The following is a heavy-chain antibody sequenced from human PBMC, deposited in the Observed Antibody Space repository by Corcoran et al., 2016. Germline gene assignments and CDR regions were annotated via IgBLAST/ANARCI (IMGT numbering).Heavy chain of an antibody. CDR3: ARDPPSTPSMVVSVYYYYYGMDV. CDR2: ISSSSSYI. V-gene: IGHV3-21*01. CDR1: GFTFSSYS. Sequence: EVQLVESGGGLVKPGGSLRLSCAASGFTFSSYSMNWVRQAPGKGLEWVSSISSSSSYIYYADSVKGRFTISRDNAKNSLYLQMNSLRAEATPVDYGARDPPSTPSMVVSVYYYYYGMDVWGQGTTVTVSS. J-gene: IGHJ6*02. D-gene: IGHD2-8*01.